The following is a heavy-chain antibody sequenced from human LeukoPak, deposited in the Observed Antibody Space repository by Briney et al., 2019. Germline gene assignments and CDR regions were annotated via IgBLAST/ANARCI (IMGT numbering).Heavy chain of an antibody. CDR1: GYTFSSYY. Sequence: ASVKVSCKASGYTFSSYYMNWVRQAPGQGLEWMGWTNPNSGGSYFAQKFKGRVTMTRDTSISTAYMELSRLTSDDTAVYYCARDHLSITMIVVVIPQPPWFDPWGQGTLVTVSS. V-gene: IGHV1-2*02. CDR2: TNPNSGGS. CDR3: ARDHLSITMIVVVIPQPPWFDP. J-gene: IGHJ5*02. D-gene: IGHD3-22*01.